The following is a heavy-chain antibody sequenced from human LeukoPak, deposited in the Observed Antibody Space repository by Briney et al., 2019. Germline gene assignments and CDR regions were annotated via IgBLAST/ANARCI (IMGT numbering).Heavy chain of an antibody. D-gene: IGHD2-2*01. CDR1: GFTFSSYG. Sequence: PGGSLRLSCAASGFTFSSYGMHWVRQAPGKGLEWVAFIRYDGSNKYYADSVKGRFTISRDNSKNTLYLQMNSLRAEGTAVYYCAKDEGALVVVPAAMDFDYWGQGTLVTVSS. CDR2: IRYDGSNK. V-gene: IGHV3-30*02. CDR3: AKDEGALVVVPAAMDFDY. J-gene: IGHJ4*02.